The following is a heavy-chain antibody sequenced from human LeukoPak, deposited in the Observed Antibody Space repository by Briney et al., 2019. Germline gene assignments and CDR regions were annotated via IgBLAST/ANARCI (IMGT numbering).Heavy chain of an antibody. J-gene: IGHJ4*02. Sequence: SETLSLTCTASGGSISSSSYYWGWIRQPPGKGLECIGSIFYSGRTYYNPSLKSRVTILVDTSKNQFSLKLSSVTAADTAVYYCARILYSSNIDYWGQGTLVTVSS. V-gene: IGHV4-39*07. CDR3: ARILYSSNIDY. CDR1: GGSISSSSYY. D-gene: IGHD6-19*01. CDR2: IFYSGRT.